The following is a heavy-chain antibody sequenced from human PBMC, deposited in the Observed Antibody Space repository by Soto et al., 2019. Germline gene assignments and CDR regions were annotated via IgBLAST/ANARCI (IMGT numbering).Heavy chain of an antibody. Sequence: QITLKESGPTVVKPTQTLTLTCSLSGFSLNTGGVGVGWIRQPPGKALEWLAVIYWDDDKSWNPSLRDRLTINRDASDAQVVLTVTNMDPVDTGTYYCARSRGGFGGGWTTPYFDYWGQGTLVTVSS. V-gene: IGHV2-5*02. CDR2: IYWDDDK. J-gene: IGHJ4*02. D-gene: IGHD6-19*01. CDR1: GFSLNTGGVG. CDR3: ARSRGGFGGGWTTPYFDY.